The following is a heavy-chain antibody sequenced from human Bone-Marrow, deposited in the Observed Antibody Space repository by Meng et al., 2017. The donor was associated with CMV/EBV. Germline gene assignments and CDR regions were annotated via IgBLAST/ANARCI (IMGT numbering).Heavy chain of an antibody. V-gene: IGHV3-21*06. CDR3: ARDRASGQITVAGTLPGWFDP. D-gene: IGHD6-19*01. J-gene: IGHJ5*02. CDR2: ISTTSSYI. Sequence: ETLSLTCAASGFTFSSYNMHWVRQAPGKGLEWVSSISTTSSYIYYTDSVKGRFTISRDNAKNSLYLQMNSLRAEDTAVYYCARDRASGQITVAGTLPGWFDPWGQGTLVTVSS. CDR1: GFTFSSYN.